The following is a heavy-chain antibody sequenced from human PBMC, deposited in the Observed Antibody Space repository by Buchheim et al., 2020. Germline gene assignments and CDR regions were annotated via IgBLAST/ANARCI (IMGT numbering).Heavy chain of an antibody. D-gene: IGHD6-19*01. CDR3: AKDRNGLKVAGTNFDY. Sequence: QVQLVESGGGVVQPGRSLRLSCAASGFTFSSYGMHWVRQAPGKGLEWVAVISYDGSNKYYADSVKGRFTISRDNSKNTLYLQMNSLRAEDTAVYYCAKDRNGLKVAGTNFDYWGQGTL. CDR2: ISYDGSNK. J-gene: IGHJ4*02. CDR1: GFTFSSYG. V-gene: IGHV3-30*18.